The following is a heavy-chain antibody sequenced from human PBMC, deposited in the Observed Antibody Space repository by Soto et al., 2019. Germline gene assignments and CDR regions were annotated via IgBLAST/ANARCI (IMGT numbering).Heavy chain of an antibody. CDR1: GYTFTDSA. D-gene: IGHD5-18*01. Sequence: ASVKVSCKASGYTFTDSAIHWVRQAPGQRLEWMGWLNAGNGNTKYSQKFQGRVTITRDTSASTAYMELSSLRSEDTAVYYCASGNNTAGIHYWGQGTLVTVSS. J-gene: IGHJ4*02. CDR3: ASGNNTAGIHY. CDR2: LNAGNGNT. V-gene: IGHV1-3*01.